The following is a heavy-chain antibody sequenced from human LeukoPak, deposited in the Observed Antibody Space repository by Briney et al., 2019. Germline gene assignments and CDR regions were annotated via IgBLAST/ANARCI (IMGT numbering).Heavy chain of an antibody. Sequence: ASVKVSCKVSEYILTELSMQWVRQAPGKGLEWMGGFDPEDGETIYAQKFQGRVTMTEDTSTDTAYMELSSLRSEDTAVYYCATPFGVVPADAFDTWGQGTMVTVSS. CDR3: ATPFGVVPADAFDT. D-gene: IGHD3-3*01. CDR2: FDPEDGET. V-gene: IGHV1-24*01. J-gene: IGHJ3*02. CDR1: EYILTELS.